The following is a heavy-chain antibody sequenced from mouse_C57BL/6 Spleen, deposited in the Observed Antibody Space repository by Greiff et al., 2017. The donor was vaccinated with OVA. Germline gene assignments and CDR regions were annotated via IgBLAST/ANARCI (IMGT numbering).Heavy chain of an antibody. D-gene: IGHD2-1*01. Sequence: VQLQQSGPELVKPGASVKISCKASGYSFTGYYMYWVKQSPEKSLEWIGEINPSTGGTTYNQKFKAKATLTVDKSSSTAYMQLKSLTSEDSAVYYCARKEVYGNYVFAYWGQGTLVTVSA. CDR3: ARKEVYGNYVFAY. CDR1: GYSFTGYY. V-gene: IGHV1-42*01. J-gene: IGHJ3*01. CDR2: INPSTGGT.